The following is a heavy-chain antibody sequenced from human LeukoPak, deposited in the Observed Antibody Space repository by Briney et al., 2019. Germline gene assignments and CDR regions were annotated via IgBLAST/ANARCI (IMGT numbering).Heavy chain of an antibody. CDR3: AREGTYYFDY. CDR1: GFTFSSYE. J-gene: IGHJ4*02. V-gene: IGHV3-48*03. Sequence: GGXXRLSCAASGFTFSSYEMNWVRQAPGKGLEWVSYITSSGSTKYYADSVKGRFTISRDNAKNSLYLQMTSLRAEDTAVYYCAREGTYYFDYWGQGTLVTVSS. D-gene: IGHD3-10*01. CDR2: ITSSGSTK.